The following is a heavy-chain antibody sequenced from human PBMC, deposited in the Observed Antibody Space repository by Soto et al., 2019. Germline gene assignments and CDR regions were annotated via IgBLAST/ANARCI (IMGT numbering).Heavy chain of an antibody. J-gene: IGHJ5*02. CDR3: ARVYQYDYGSGSYPGWFDP. V-gene: IGHV4-34*01. CDR2: INHSGST. Sequence: SSVLMRHRYAVDEGSIVDYGCRRILKTKGKGLEWIGEINHSGSTNYNPSLKSRVTISVDTSKNQFSLKLSSVTAADTAVYYCARVYQYDYGSGSYPGWFDPWGQGTLVTGFS. D-gene: IGHD3-10*01. CDR1: EGSIVDYG.